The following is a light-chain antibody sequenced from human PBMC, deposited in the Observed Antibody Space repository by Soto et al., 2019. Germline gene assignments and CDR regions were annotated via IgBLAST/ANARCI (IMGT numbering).Light chain of an antibody. CDR2: DAS. J-gene: IGKJ2*01. V-gene: IGKV3-11*01. Sequence: EIVLTQSPATLSLSPGERATLSCRASQSVSSYLAWYQQKPGQAPRILIYDASNRATGIPARFSGSGSGTDFNLTISSLEPEDFAVYYCQQRSNWPPMYTFGQGTKLEIK. CDR3: QQRSNWPPMYT. CDR1: QSVSSY.